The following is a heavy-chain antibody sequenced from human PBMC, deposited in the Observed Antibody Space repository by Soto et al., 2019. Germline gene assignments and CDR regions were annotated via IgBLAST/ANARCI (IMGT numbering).Heavy chain of an antibody. CDR2: IIPIFGTA. D-gene: IGHD2-15*01. CDR3: ARDGVEYCSGGSCSYGMDV. V-gene: IGHV1-69*01. CDR1: GGTFSSYA. Sequence: QVQLVQSGAEVKKPGSSVKVSCKASGGTFSSYAISWVRQAPGQGREWMGGIIPIFGTAHYAQKFQGRVTITADEGTSTADMELSSLSSEDTAVYYCARDGVEYCSGGSCSYGMDVWGQGTTVTVSS. J-gene: IGHJ6*02.